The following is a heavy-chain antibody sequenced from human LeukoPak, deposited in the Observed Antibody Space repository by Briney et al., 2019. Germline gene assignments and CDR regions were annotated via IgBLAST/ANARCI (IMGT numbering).Heavy chain of an antibody. CDR2: ISENGDRI. CDR3: ARDRVGGWAFDI. J-gene: IGHJ3*02. Sequence: PGGSLRLSCAASGFTFRSFWMHWVRQAPGKGLEYVSAISENGDRIYYANSVKGRFTNSRDNSKNTLYLQMDSLRDEDTAVYCCARDRVGGWAFDIWGQGTMVTVSS. D-gene: IGHD3-16*01. V-gene: IGHV3-64*01. CDR1: GFTFRSFW.